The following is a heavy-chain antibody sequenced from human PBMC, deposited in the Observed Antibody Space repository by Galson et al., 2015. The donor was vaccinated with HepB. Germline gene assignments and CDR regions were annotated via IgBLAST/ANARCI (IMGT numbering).Heavy chain of an antibody. CDR1: GFTFSSYA. V-gene: IGHV3-23*01. CDR2: ISGSGGST. D-gene: IGHD6-6*01. J-gene: IGHJ4*02. CDR3: ANKGGSMAAGYLLDY. Sequence: SLRLSCAASGFTFSSYAMSWVRQAPGKGLEWVSAISGSGGSTYYADSVKGRFTISRDNSKNTLYLQMNSLRAEDTAVYYCANKGGSMAAGYLLDYWGQGTLVTVSS.